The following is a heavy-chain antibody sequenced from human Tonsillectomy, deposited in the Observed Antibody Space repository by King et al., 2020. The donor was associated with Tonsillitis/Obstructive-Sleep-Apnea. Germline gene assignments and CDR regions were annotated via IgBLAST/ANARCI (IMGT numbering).Heavy chain of an antibody. CDR1: GYTFTTYG. V-gene: IGHV1-18*01. CDR2: ISGYNGNT. Sequence: VQLVESGAEVKKPGASVKVSCRASGYTFTTYGVSWVRQAPGQGLEWMGWISGYNGNTDYAQKLQGRVTMSTDTSTSTAYMVLRGLRSDDTAVYYCARGCSCYDGDYYYYMDVWGKGTTVTVAS. D-gene: IGHD5-12*01. J-gene: IGHJ6*03. CDR3: ARGCSCYDGDYYYYMDV.